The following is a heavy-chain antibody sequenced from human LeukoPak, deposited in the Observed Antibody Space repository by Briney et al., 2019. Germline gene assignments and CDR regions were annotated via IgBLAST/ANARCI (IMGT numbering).Heavy chain of an antibody. CDR1: GGSISSYY. D-gene: IGHD1-26*01. V-gene: IGHV4-59*08. Sequence: SETLSLTCTVSGGSISSYYWSWIRQPPVKGLEWIGYIYYSGSTNYNPSLKSRVTISVDTSKNQFSLKLSSVTAADTAVYYCARMGATFHIAGAFDIWGQGTMVTVSS. J-gene: IGHJ3*02. CDR3: ARMGATFHIAGAFDI. CDR2: IYYSGST.